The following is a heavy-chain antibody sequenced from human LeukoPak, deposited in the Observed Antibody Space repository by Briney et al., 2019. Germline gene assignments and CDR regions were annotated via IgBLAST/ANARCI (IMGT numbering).Heavy chain of an antibody. CDR3: ATPGGSEAGC. V-gene: IGHV3-7*03. D-gene: IGHD2-15*01. CDR2: INQDGSDK. Sequence: PGGSLRLSCAASGFTFSSYGMHWVRQAPGKGLEWVANINQDGSDKYYVDSVKGRFTVSRDNARNSLYLQINSLRAEDTAVYYCATPGGSEAGCWGQGTLVTVSS. J-gene: IGHJ4*02. CDR1: GFTFSSYG.